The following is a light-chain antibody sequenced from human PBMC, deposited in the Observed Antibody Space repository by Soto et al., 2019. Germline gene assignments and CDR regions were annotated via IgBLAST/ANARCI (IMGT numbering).Light chain of an antibody. Sequence: AIRMTQSPSSLSASTGDRVTITCRASQGISSYLAWYQQKPGKAPKLLIYAASTFQSGVPSRFSGSGSGTDFTLTISCLQSEDFATYYCQQANSFPITFGQGTRREIK. V-gene: IGKV1-8*01. CDR1: QGISSY. CDR2: AAS. J-gene: IGKJ5*01. CDR3: QQANSFPIT.